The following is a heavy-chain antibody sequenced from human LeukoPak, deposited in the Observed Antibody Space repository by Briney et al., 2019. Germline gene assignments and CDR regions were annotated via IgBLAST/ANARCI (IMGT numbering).Heavy chain of an antibody. V-gene: IGHV4-61*01. J-gene: IGHJ3*02. D-gene: IGHD5-18*01. Sequence: SETLSLTCTVSGGSISSSSYYWSWIRQPPGKGLEWIAYIDYRGSTTYNPSLKSRVTISVDTSRNQFSLKLSSVTAADTAVYYCARSRSGYSYDHAAFEIWGQGTMVTVSS. CDR2: IDYRGST. CDR3: ARSRSGYSYDHAAFEI. CDR1: GGSISSSSYY.